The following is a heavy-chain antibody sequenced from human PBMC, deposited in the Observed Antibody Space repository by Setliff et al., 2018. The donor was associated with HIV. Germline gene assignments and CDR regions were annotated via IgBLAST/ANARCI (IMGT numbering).Heavy chain of an antibody. CDR1: GGTFSSYA. J-gene: IGHJ6*02. V-gene: IGHV1-69*10. CDR3: ARSVSSMVRGVIGYGMDV. CDR2: IIPILGIA. D-gene: IGHD3-10*01. Sequence: SVKVSCKASGGTFSSYAISWVRQAPGQGLEWMGGIIPILGIANYAQKFQGRVTITADESTSTAYMELSSLRSEDTAVYYCARSVSSMVRGVIGYGMDVWGQGTTGTVSS.